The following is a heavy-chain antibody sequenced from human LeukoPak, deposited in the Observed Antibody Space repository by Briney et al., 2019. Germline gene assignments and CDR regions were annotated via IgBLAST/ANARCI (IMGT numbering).Heavy chain of an antibody. CDR1: GYTFTSNG. CDR2: ISCNNGDT. CDR3: ARDGGTAGYSSGSDY. D-gene: IGHD5-18*01. V-gene: IGHV1-18*01. Sequence: ASVKVSCKASGYTFTSNGITWVRQAPGQGLEWVGWISCNNGDTRYAQKFQGRVTVTTDTSTSTAYMELRSLRSDDTAVYYCARDGGTAGYSSGSDYWGQGTLVTVPS. J-gene: IGHJ4*02.